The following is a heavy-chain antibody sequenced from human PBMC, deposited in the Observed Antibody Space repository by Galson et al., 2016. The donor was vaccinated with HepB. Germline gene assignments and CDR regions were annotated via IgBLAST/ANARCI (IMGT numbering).Heavy chain of an antibody. D-gene: IGHD2-21*02. J-gene: IGHJ4*02. CDR3: SRGQGGRDCYQPDY. CDR1: GFTFSSYS. CDR2: INGDIVHI. Sequence: SLRLSCAASGFTFSSYSMNWVGQAPGKGLGWVSSINGDIVHILYADSVKGRFTISRDNAKNSLYLQMNSLSDEDTAVNYCSRGQGGRDCYQPDYWGQGTLVTVSS. V-gene: IGHV3-21*01.